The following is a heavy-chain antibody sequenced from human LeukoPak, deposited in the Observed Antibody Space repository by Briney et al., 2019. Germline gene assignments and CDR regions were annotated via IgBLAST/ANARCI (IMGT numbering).Heavy chain of an antibody. CDR1: GYTFTGYY. V-gene: IGHV1-2*02. J-gene: IGHJ3*02. CDR3: HYDSSGYYSGLDI. CDR2: INPNSGGT. Sequence: ASVKVSCKASGYTFTGYYMHWVLQAPGQGLEWMGWINPNSGGTNYAQKFQGRVTMTRDTSISTAYMELSRLRSDDTAVYYCHYDSSGYYSGLDIWGQGTMVTVSS. D-gene: IGHD3-22*01.